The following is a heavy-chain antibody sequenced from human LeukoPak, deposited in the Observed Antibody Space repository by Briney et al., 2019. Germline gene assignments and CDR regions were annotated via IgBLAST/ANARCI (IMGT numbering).Heavy chain of an antibody. CDR3: AKKGGYSSGRSDY. CDR2: ISGSGGST. D-gene: IGHD6-19*01. CDR1: GFTFSSYA. J-gene: IGHJ4*02. V-gene: IGHV3-23*01. Sequence: GGSLRLSCAASGFTFSSYAMSWVRQAPGKGLEWVSAISGSGGSTYYADSVKGRFTISRNNSKNTLYLQMNSLRAEDTAVYYCAKKGGYSSGRSDYWGQGTLVTVSS.